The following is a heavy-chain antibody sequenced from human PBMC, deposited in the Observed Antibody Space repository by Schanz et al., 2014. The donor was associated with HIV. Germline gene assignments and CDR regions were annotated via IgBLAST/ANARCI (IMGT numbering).Heavy chain of an antibody. Sequence: VQLVESGGGVVQPGGSLRLSCAASGFTFKTYWMSWVRQAPGKGLEWVSAISSSGASTFYADSVKGRFIISRDTSKNTVYLQRSSLRDEDTAVYYCAFSGSHDAFDTWGQGTMVTVSS. V-gene: IGHV3-23*04. D-gene: IGHD1-26*01. CDR3: AFSGSHDAFDT. J-gene: IGHJ3*02. CDR2: ISSSGAST. CDR1: GFTFKTYW.